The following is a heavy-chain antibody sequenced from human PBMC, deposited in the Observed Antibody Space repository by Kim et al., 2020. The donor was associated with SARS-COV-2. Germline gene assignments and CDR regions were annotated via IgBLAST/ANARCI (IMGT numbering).Heavy chain of an antibody. J-gene: IGHJ4*02. V-gene: IGHV3-74*01. D-gene: IGHD6-13*01. Sequence: GGSLRLSCAASGFTFSSYWMHWVRQAPGKGLVWVSRINSDGSSTSYADSVKGRFTISRDNAKNTLYLQMNSLRAEDTAVYYCARGASSSWYFWPPPSPRYQLRASVEFDYWGQGTLVTVSS. CDR3: ARGASSSWYFWPPPSPRYQLRASVEFDY. CDR2: INSDGSST. CDR1: GFTFSSYW.